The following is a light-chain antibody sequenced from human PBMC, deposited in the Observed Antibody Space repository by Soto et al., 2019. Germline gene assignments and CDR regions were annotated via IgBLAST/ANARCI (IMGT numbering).Light chain of an antibody. J-gene: IGLJ2*01. CDR2: DVS. Sequence: QSALTQPRSVSGSRGQSVTISCTGTSSDVGGYNYVSWYQQHPGKAPKFMIYDVSKRPSGVPDRFSGSKSGNTASLTISGLQAEDEADYYCCSYADSYTFVVFGGGTKVTVL. CDR3: CSYADSYTFVV. CDR1: SSDVGGYNY. V-gene: IGLV2-11*01.